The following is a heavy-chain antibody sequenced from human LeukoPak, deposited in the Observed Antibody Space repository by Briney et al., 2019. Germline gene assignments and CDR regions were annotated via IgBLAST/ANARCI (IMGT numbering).Heavy chain of an antibody. CDR1: GFTFSSSG. J-gene: IGHJ2*01. Sequence: GESLRLSCAASGFTFSSSGMHWVRQAPGKGLEWVSVISYDGSNKFYADSVKGRFTISRDNSKNTLYLQMNSLRAENTAVYYCAKVAYGDSQFRRYFDLWGRGTLVTVSS. CDR3: AKVAYGDSQFRRYFDL. CDR2: ISYDGSNK. V-gene: IGHV3-30*18. D-gene: IGHD4-17*01.